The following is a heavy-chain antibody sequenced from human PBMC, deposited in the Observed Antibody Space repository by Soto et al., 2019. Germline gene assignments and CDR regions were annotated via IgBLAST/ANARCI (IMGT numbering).Heavy chain of an antibody. CDR1: GFTFSSYS. CDR3: ASAFYSDISCNLDV. J-gene: IGHJ6*02. Sequence: GGSLRLSCAASGFTFSSYSINWVRQAPGKGLECVSSISSISSYIYYADSEKGLFTISRDNAKNSLHLQMNSLRAEDTALYYCASAFYSDISCNLDVWGQGTSVTVSS. V-gene: IGHV3-21*01. CDR2: ISSISSYI. D-gene: IGHD3-22*01.